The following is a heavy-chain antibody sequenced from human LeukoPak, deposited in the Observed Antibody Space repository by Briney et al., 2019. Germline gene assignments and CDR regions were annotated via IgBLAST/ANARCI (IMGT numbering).Heavy chain of an antibody. Sequence: GGSLRLSCAASGFTFSSYGMHWVRQAPGKGLEWVAVIWYDGSNKYYADSVKGRFTISRDNSKNTLYLQMNSLRAVDTAVYYCAREPGSYYGFDYWGQGTLVTVSS. CDR3: AREPGSYYGFDY. CDR2: IWYDGSNK. V-gene: IGHV3-33*01. J-gene: IGHJ4*02. D-gene: IGHD1-26*01. CDR1: GFTFSSYG.